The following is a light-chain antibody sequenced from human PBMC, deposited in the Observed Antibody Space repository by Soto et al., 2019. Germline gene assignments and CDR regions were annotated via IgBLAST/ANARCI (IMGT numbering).Light chain of an antibody. J-gene: IGLJ2*01. CDR2: SNN. Sequence: QPVLTQPPSASGTPGQRVTFSCSGSSSNIGSNNVNWYQQLPGTAPKLLIYSNNQRPSGVPDRFSGSTSGTSASLAISVLQSEDEADYYCAAWDDSLNGPVFGGGTKVTVL. V-gene: IGLV1-44*01. CDR1: SSNIGSNN. CDR3: AAWDDSLNGPV.